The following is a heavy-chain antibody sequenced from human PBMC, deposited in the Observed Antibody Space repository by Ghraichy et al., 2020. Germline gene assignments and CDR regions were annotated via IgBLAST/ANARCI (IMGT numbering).Heavy chain of an antibody. Sequence: SETLSLTCEVYNGSFSGYYWDWIRQSPGKGLEWIGEISPSGSANYNPSLKSQFTMSIDTSKRHFSLTLTSVTVEDTAVYYCARGGVRFLEWLSKEFDYWGQGPPVIVSS. CDR2: ISPSGSA. CDR1: NGSFSGYY. V-gene: IGHV4-34*01. D-gene: IGHD3-3*01. CDR3: ARGGVRFLEWLSKEFDY. J-gene: IGHJ4*02.